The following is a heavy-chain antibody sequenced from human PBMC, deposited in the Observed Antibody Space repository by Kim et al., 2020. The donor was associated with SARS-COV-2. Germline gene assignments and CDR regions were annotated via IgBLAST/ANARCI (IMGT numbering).Heavy chain of an antibody. D-gene: IGHD3-10*01. J-gene: IGHJ6*02. CDR1: GGSISSGGYY. V-gene: IGHV4-31*03. Sequence: SETLSLTCTVSGGSISSGGYYWSWIRQHPGKGLEWIGYIYYSGSTYYNPSLKSRVTISVDTSKNQFSLKLSSVTAADTAVYYCARDHWFYIDPGRYYYGMDVWGQGTTVTVSS. CDR2: IYYSGST. CDR3: ARDHWFYIDPGRYYYGMDV.